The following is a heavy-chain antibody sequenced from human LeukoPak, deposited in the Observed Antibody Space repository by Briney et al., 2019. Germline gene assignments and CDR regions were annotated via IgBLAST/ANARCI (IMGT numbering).Heavy chain of an antibody. CDR3: AKAGDTSSSPLFLD. J-gene: IGHJ4*02. V-gene: IGHV3-21*04. CDR1: GFTFSSYS. CDR2: ISSSSSYI. D-gene: IGHD6-6*01. Sequence: PGGSLRLSCAASGFTFSSYSMNWVRQAPGKGLEWVSSISSSSSYIYYADSVKGRLTISRDNAKNSLYLQMNSLRAEDTAVYYCAKAGDTSSSPLFLDWGQGTLVTVSS.